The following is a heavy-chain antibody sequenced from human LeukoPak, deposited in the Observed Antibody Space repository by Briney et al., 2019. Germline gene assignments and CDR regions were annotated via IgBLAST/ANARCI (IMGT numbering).Heavy chain of an antibody. Sequence: SGGSLRLSCGASGLTLSTYSMNWVRQAPGKGLEWVSYISSDSGARYYADSVKGRFTISRDNAKNSLYLQMNSLRAEDTAVYYCARSFGVVLDYWGQGTLVTVSS. D-gene: IGHD3-3*01. J-gene: IGHJ4*02. V-gene: IGHV3-48*01. CDR3: ARSFGVVLDY. CDR1: GLTLSTYS. CDR2: ISSDSGAR.